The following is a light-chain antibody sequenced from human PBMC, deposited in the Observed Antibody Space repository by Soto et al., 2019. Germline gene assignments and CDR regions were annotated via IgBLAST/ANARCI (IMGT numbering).Light chain of an antibody. CDR3: QQYGASPFT. J-gene: IGKJ3*01. CDR1: QSVSYN. CDR2: GAS. V-gene: IGKV3D-15*01. Sequence: ETVMTQSPATLSVSPGDRATLSCSASQSVSYNLAWYQQKPGQAPRLLIYGASTRATDIPDRFSATGSGTDFSLTISGVEPEDSAVYYCQQYGASPFTFGPGTRLEI.